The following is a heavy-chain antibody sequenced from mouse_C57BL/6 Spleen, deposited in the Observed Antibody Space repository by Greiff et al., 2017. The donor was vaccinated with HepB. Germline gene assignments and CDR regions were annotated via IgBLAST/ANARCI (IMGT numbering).Heavy chain of an antibody. D-gene: IGHD1-1*01. V-gene: IGHV1-61*01. CDR3: ARSGYYGSSYEAWFAY. J-gene: IGHJ3*01. Sequence: QVQLKQPGAELVRPGSSVKLSCKASGYTFTSYWMDWVKQRPGQGLEWIGNIYPSDSETHYNQKFKDKATLTVDKSSSTAYMQLSSLTSEDSAVYYCARSGYYGSSYEAWFAYWGQGTLVTVSA. CDR2: IYPSDSET. CDR1: GYTFTSYW.